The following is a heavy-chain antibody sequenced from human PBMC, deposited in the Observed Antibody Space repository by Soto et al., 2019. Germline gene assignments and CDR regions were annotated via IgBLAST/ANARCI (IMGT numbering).Heavy chain of an antibody. D-gene: IGHD5-12*01. V-gene: IGHV4-34*01. Sequence: SETLSLTCAVYGGCFSGYYWSWIRQPPGKGLEWIGEINHSGSTNYNPSLKSRVTISVDTSKNQFSLKLSSVTAADTAVYYCARSGYSGYEPPNWFDPWGQGTLVTVSS. J-gene: IGHJ5*02. CDR3: ARSGYSGYEPPNWFDP. CDR1: GGCFSGYY. CDR2: INHSGST.